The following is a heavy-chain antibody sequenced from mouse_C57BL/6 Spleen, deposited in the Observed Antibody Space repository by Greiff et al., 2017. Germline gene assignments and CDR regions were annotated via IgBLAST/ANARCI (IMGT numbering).Heavy chain of an antibody. Sequence: EVKLQESGPELVKPGASVKMSCKASGYTFTDYNMHWVKQSHGKSLEWIGYINPNNGGTSYNQKFKGKATLTVNKSSSTAYMELRSLTSEDSAVYYCARSTLFREYFDYWGQGTTLTVSS. J-gene: IGHJ2*01. CDR2: INPNNGGT. D-gene: IGHD6-5*01. V-gene: IGHV1-22*01. CDR1: GYTFTDYN. CDR3: ARSTLFREYFDY.